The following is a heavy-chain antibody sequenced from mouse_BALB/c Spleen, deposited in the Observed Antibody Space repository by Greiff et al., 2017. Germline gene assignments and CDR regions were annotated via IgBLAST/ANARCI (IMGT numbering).Heavy chain of an antibody. J-gene: IGHJ4*01. V-gene: IGHV5-9-4*01. Sequence: EVQGVESGGGLVKPGGSLKLSCAASGFTFSSYAMSWVRQSPEKRLEWVAEISSGGSYTYYPDTVTGRFTISRDNAKNTLYLEMSSLRSEDTAMYYCARDNGNDAMDYWGQGTSGTVSS. CDR2: ISSGGSYT. CDR3: ARDNGNDAMDY. CDR1: GFTFSSYA. D-gene: IGHD2-1*01.